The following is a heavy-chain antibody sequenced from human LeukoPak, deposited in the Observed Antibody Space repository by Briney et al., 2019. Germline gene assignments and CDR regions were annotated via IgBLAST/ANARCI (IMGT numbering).Heavy chain of an antibody. CDR3: ARACSSTSCFTNSFDY. V-gene: IGHV1-2*02. CDR1: GYTFTGYY. J-gene: IGHJ4*02. Sequence: ASVKVSCKASGYTFTGYYMHWVRQAPGQGLEWMGWINPNRGGTNYAQKFQGRVTMTRDTSISTAYMELSRLRSDDTAVYYCARACSSTSCFTNSFDYWGQGTLVTVSS. D-gene: IGHD2-2*01. CDR2: INPNRGGT.